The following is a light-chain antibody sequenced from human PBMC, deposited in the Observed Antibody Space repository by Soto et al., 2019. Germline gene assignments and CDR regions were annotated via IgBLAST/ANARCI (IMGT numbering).Light chain of an antibody. J-gene: IGLJ2*01. Sequence: QSALTQPASVSGSPGQSITISCTGTSSDVGGYNYVSWYQQHPGKAPNLMIYEVSNRPSGVSNRFSGSKSGNTASLTLSGLQAEDEADSYCSSYTRSSTLVVFGGGTKLTVL. V-gene: IGLV2-14*01. CDR3: SSYTRSSTLVV. CDR2: EVS. CDR1: SSDVGGYNY.